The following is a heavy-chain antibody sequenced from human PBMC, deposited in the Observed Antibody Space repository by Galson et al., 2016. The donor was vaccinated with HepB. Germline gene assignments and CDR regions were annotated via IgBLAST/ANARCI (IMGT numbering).Heavy chain of an antibody. Sequence: SETLSLTCTVSGGSITTYYWGWIRQTPGKALEWIGDISWSGNTRRNPSVKGRVTISVDTSKKQFSLNLNSVTAADSAVYFCARQDYRDPYWFFDFWGPGTLVTVSS. J-gene: IGHJ2*01. CDR3: ARQDYRDPYWFFDF. V-gene: IGHV4-59*01. D-gene: IGHD4-17*01. CDR2: ISWSGNT. CDR1: GGSITTYY.